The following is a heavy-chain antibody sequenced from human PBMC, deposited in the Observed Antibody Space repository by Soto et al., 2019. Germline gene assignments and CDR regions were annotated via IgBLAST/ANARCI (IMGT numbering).Heavy chain of an antibody. Sequence: SVKVSCKASGGSFSNFGISWVLQAPGQGLEWMGGIVPVFGRPNYAQRFRGRLTITADESTSTGYMELISLRSDDTAVYYCAREGSGYNFWGQGTQVTVSS. CDR2: IVPVFGRP. V-gene: IGHV1-69*13. CDR1: GGSFSNFG. D-gene: IGHD5-12*01. CDR3: AREGSGYNF. J-gene: IGHJ4*02.